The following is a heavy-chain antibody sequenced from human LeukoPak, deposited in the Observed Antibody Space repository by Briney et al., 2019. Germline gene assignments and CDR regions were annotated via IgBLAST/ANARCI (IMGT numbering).Heavy chain of an antibody. CDR3: AREGYSGYDPGWFDP. D-gene: IGHD5-12*01. Sequence: ASVKVSCKASGYTFTSYYMHGVRQAPGQGLEWMGIISPSGASTTYAQNFQGRVTMTRDMSTSTLYMELSSLKSEDTAVYYCAREGYSGYDPGWFDPWGQGTLVTVSS. J-gene: IGHJ5*02. CDR1: GYTFTSYY. V-gene: IGHV1-46*01. CDR2: ISPSGAST.